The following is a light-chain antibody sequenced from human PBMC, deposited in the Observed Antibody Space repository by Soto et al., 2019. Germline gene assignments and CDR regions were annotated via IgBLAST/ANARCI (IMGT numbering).Light chain of an antibody. V-gene: IGKV3-11*01. CDR1: QSVSSY. Sequence: EIVLTQSPATLSLSPGERATLSCRASQSVSSYLAWYQQNPGQAPRLLIYDASNRATAIPARFSGSGSGTDFPLTISSLEPEDFAVYYCQQRSNWPPSWTFGQGTKVEIK. CDR3: QQRSNWPPSWT. J-gene: IGKJ1*01. CDR2: DAS.